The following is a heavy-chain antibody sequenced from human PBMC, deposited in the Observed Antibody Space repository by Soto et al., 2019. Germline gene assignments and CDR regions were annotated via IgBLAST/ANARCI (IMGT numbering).Heavy chain of an antibody. Sequence: PVGSLRLSCAASGFPFTGNAMNWGRESRSKGLGWVSGISGHGDATFYAVSVKGRFTISRDNSKNTLYLHMNRLRAEDTALYYCANSRVSMVRGLIIIANYWGEGTRVTVAS. V-gene: IGHV3-23*01. J-gene: IGHJ4*02. CDR1: GFPFTGNA. CDR3: ANSRVSMVRGLIIIANY. D-gene: IGHD3-10*01. CDR2: ISGHGDAT.